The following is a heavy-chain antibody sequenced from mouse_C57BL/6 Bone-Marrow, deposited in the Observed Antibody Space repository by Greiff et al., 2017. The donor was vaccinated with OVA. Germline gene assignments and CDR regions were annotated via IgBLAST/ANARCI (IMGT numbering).Heavy chain of an antibody. CDR3: SRSLPYGYDGGFAY. CDR2: ISSGGDYI. J-gene: IGHJ3*01. D-gene: IGHD2-2*01. V-gene: IGHV5-9-1*02. Sequence: EVKLMESGEGLVKPGGSLKLSCAASGFTFSSYAMSWVRQTPEKRLEWVAYISSGGDYIYYADTVKGRFTISRDNARNTLYLQLSSLKSEDTAMYYCSRSLPYGYDGGFAYWGQGTLVTVSA. CDR1: GFTFSSYA.